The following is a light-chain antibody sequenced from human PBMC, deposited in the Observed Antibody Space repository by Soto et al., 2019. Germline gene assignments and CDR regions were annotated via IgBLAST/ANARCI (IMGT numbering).Light chain of an antibody. Sequence: QSVLTQPASVSGSPGQSITISCTGTSSDVGGYNYVSWYQQHPGKAPKLMIYEVSNRPSGVSTRFSGSKSGNTAPLTISGLQSEDEADYYCCSFAGSGTAYFVFGTGTKVTVL. CDR2: EVS. CDR3: CSFAGSGTAYFV. J-gene: IGLJ1*01. CDR1: SSDVGGYNY. V-gene: IGLV2-14*01.